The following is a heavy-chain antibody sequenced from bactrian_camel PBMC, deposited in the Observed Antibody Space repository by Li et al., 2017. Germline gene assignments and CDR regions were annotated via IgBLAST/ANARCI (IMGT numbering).Heavy chain of an antibody. J-gene: IGHJ4*01. Sequence: HVQLVESGGGSVQAGGSLRLSCAASGYTYNRNCMAWFRQAPGKEREGVARIYTGGGNTYYADSVKGRFTISQDNAKNTVYLQMNSLKPEDTAMYYCAAARWVHFPLRSDSYNYWGQGTQVTVS. CDR2: IYTGGGNT. CDR3: AAARWVHFPLRSDSYNY. CDR1: GYTYNRNC. D-gene: IGHD2*01. V-gene: IGHV3S1*01.